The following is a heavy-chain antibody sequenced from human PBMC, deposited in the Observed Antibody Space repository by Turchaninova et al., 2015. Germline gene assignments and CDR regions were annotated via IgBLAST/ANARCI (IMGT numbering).Heavy chain of an antibody. CDR2: IYHSGIT. J-gene: IGHJ4*02. D-gene: IGHD1-26*01. CDR1: GYSISSGYY. V-gene: IGHV4-38-2*01. Sequence: QVQLQESGPGLVKPSETLSLPCGVTGYSISSGYYWGWIRQPPGKGLEWSGSIYHSGITYYNPSLKSRVTISVDTSKNQFSLKLTSVTAADTAVFYCARQVGSPVHFEYWGQGTQVTVSS. CDR3: ARQVGSPVHFEY.